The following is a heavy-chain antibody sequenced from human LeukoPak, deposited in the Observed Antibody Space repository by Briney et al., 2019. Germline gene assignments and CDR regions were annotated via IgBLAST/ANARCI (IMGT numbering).Heavy chain of an antibody. J-gene: IGHJ4*02. CDR1: GDSISSGDYY. D-gene: IGHD5-18*01. V-gene: IGHV4-30-4*01. CDR2: IYHTGTT. Sequence: PSETLSLTCTVSGDSISSGDYYWTWIRQPPGKGLEWIGYIYHTGTTSSNPSLKSRVSISVDTSKNQFSLKLSSVTAADTAVYYCARDRWGYSTVNYYDHWGQGTLVTVSS. CDR3: ARDRWGYSTVNYYDH.